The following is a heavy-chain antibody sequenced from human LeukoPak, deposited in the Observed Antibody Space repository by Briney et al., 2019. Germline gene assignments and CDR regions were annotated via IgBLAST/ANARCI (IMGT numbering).Heavy chain of an antibody. CDR2: IYFNGRT. D-gene: IGHD2-15*01. Sequence: PSQTLSLTCTVSGGSISSGYYWSWIRQHPGRGLEWIGYIYFNGRTYYNPSLKSRVTMSLDTSKNQFSLKLSSVTAADTAVYYCARYCSGGSCYSVPYSRNWFDPWGQGTLVTVSS. CDR3: ARYCSGGSCYSVPYSRNWFDP. V-gene: IGHV4-31*03. CDR1: GGSISSGYY. J-gene: IGHJ5*02.